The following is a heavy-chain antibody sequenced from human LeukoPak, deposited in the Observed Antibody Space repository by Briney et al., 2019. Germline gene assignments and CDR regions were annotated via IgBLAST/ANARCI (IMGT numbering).Heavy chain of an antibody. Sequence: SETLSLTCTVSGGSISSGGYSWSWIRQPPGKGLEWIGYIYHSGSTYYIPALKSRVTISVDRSKNQFSLKLSYVTAADTAVYYCARGAKEAPFDYWGQGNLVTVSS. V-gene: IGHV4-30-2*01. CDR1: GGSISSGGYS. J-gene: IGHJ4*02. CDR2: IYHSGST. CDR3: ARGAKEAPFDY.